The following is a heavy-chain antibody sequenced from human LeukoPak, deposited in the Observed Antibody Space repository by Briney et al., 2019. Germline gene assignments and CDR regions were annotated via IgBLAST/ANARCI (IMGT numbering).Heavy chain of an antibody. J-gene: IGHJ4*02. CDR1: GYTLTELS. Sequence: ASVNVSCKVSGYTLTELSMYWVRQAPGKGLEWMGGFDPEDGETIYAQKFQGRVTMTEDTSTDTAYMELSSLRPEDTAVYYCATGGNSGFAYWGQGTLVTVSS. D-gene: IGHD4-23*01. CDR2: FDPEDGET. V-gene: IGHV1-24*01. CDR3: ATGGNSGFAY.